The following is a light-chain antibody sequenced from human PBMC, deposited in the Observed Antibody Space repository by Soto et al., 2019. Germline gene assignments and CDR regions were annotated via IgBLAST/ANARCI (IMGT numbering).Light chain of an antibody. CDR1: RSRFYNSNKMNY. V-gene: IGKV2D-29*01. J-gene: IGKJ5*01. CDR2: EVS. CDR3: MQSIQLPT. Sequence: DIVVTQSPDSLAVSLGERATINCKSSRSRFYNSNKMNYLAWYLQKPGQPPQRLIYEVSNRFSGVPDRISGSGSGTDFTLKIRRVEAEDVGVDYCMQSIQLPTFFQGTRLEI.